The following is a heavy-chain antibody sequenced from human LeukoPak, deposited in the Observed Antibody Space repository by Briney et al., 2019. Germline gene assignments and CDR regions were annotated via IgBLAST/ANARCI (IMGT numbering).Heavy chain of an antibody. CDR3: ARGSDTAMIGSKTFDY. V-gene: IGHV3-21*01. Sequence: DSVKGRFTISRDSATISLYLQMHSLRAEDTAVYYCARGSDTAMIGSKTFDYWGQGTLVTVSS. D-gene: IGHD5-18*01. J-gene: IGHJ4*02.